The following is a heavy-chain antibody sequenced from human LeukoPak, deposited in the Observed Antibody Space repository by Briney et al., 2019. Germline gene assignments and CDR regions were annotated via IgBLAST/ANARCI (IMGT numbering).Heavy chain of an antibody. CDR1: GVTFSNYG. CDR3: AKAYPKGRYYYYYMDV. Sequence: GGSLRLSCTASGVTFSNYGMSWVRQAPGKGLEWVSAISGSGGSTYYADSVKGRFTISRDNSKNTLYLQMNSLRAEDTAVYYCAKAYPKGRYYYYYMDVWGKGTTVTVSS. CDR2: ISGSGGST. V-gene: IGHV3-23*01. J-gene: IGHJ6*03. D-gene: IGHD2-15*01.